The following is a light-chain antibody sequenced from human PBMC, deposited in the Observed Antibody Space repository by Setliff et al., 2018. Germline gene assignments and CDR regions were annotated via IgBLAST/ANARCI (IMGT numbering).Light chain of an antibody. V-gene: IGLV2-14*03. CDR3: SSHAVSNPFYV. Sequence: QSVLTQPASVSGSPGQSITISCTGPSSDIGGYNYVSWYQQYPGKAPQLIIYGASKRPSGVSDRFSGSKSGNTASLTISGLQVEDEADYYCSSHAVSNPFYVFGTGTQLTVL. CDR2: GAS. CDR1: SSDIGGYNY. J-gene: IGLJ1*01.